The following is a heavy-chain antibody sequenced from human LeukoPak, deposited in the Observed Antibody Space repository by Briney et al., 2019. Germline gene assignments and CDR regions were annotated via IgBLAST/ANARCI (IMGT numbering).Heavy chain of an antibody. V-gene: IGHV1-2*02. Sequence: ASVKVSCKASGYTFTGYYMHWVRQAPGQGLEWMGWINPNSGGTNYAQKLQGRVTMTTDTSTSTAYMELRSLRSDDTAVYYCARVHMYYDFWSGYSEALDYWGQGTLVTVSS. D-gene: IGHD3-3*01. J-gene: IGHJ4*02. CDR3: ARVHMYYDFWSGYSEALDY. CDR1: GYTFTGYY. CDR2: INPNSGGT.